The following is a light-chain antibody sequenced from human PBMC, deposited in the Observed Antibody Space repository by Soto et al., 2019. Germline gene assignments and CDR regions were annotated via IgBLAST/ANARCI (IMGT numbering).Light chain of an antibody. V-gene: IGLV2-14*01. CDR3: SSYTSSSTLV. J-gene: IGLJ1*01. Sequence: QSALTQPASVSGSPEQSITISCTGTDSDVGAYNYVSWYQQRPRKAPRLMIYEVSNRPSGVSNRFSGSKSGNTASLTISGLQPDDEADYYCSSYTSSSTLVFGTGTKLTVL. CDR2: EVS. CDR1: DSDVGAYNY.